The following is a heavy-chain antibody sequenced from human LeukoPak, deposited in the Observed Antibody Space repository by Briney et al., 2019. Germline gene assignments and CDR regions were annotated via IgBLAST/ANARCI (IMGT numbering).Heavy chain of an antibody. V-gene: IGHV3-30*03. CDR2: ISYDGSNK. D-gene: IGHD3-3*01. CDR3: AREGPHTYYDFWSGYIHFDY. Sequence: PGGSLRLSCAASGFTFSSYGMHWVRQAPGKGLEWVAVISYDGSNKYYADSVKGRFTISRDNSKNTLYLQMNNLRAEDTAVYYCAREGPHTYYDFWSGYIHFDYWGQGTLVTVSS. CDR1: GFTFSSYG. J-gene: IGHJ4*02.